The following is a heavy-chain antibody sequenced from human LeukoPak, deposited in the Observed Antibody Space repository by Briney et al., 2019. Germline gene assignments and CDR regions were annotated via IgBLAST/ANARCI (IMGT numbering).Heavy chain of an antibody. V-gene: IGHV3-74*01. CDR2: LNGDGGST. D-gene: IGHD3-3*01. CDR1: GFTFSSYS. Sequence: PGGSLRLSCAASGFTFSSYSMNWVRQAPGKGLVWVSRLNGDGGSTNYADSVKGRFTISRDNAKNTLYLQMNSLRAEDTAVYYCAAIRDETYYDFWSGYYPRWSWFDPWGQGTLVTVSS. CDR3: AAIRDETYYDFWSGYYPRWSWFDP. J-gene: IGHJ5*02.